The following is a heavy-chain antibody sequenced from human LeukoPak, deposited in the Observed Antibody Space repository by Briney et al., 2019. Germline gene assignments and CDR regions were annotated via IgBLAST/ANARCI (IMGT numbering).Heavy chain of an antibody. Sequence: ASVKVSCKASGYTFTGYYMHWVRQAPGQGLEWMGWINPNSGGTNYAQKFQGRVTMTRDTSISTAYMELSRLRSDDTAVYYCATDPNYYDSSGPPEYWGQETLVTVSS. J-gene: IGHJ4*02. V-gene: IGHV1-2*02. CDR1: GYTFTGYY. CDR3: ATDPNYYDSSGPPEY. D-gene: IGHD3-22*01. CDR2: INPNSGGT.